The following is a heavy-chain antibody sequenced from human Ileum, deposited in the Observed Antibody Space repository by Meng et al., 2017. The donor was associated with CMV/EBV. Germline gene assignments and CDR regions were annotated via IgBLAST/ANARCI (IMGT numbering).Heavy chain of an antibody. V-gene: IGHV3-53*02. CDR2: IGASGGST. CDR1: GFIVTKHY. D-gene: IGHD2/OR15-2a*01. CDR3: ANLIASDY. J-gene: IGHJ4*02. Sequence: EVQLVETGGGLIQPVGSLRLSCAASGFIVTKHYMSWVRQAPGKGLEWVAGIGASGGSTYYADSVSGRFIISRDNSKSTLYLQMNRLRAEDTAIYYCANLIASDYWGQGTLVTVSS.